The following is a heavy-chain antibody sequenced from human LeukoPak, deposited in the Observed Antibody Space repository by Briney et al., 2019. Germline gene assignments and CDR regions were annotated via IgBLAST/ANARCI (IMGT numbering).Heavy chain of an antibody. V-gene: IGHV1-2*02. J-gene: IGHJ5*02. CDR1: GLTFTGVNY. D-gene: IGHD5-12*01. CDR3: TKERLSKWFDP. CDR2: INTNNGVT. Sequence: GASVTVSCEASGLTFTGVNYIHWVRQAPGQGPEWMGWINTNNGVTDYARKFQGRVTMTRDTSISTAYMELYRLTSDDMAMYYCTKERLSKWFDPWGQGTLVTVSS.